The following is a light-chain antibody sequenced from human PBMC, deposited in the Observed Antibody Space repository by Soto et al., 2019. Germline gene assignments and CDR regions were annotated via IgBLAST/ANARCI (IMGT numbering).Light chain of an antibody. CDR3: LQYNTWPLT. CDR1: QSVSSN. Sequence: EIVMTQSPATLSVSPGERATITCRASQSVSSNLAWYQQKPGKAPMLLIYAASTRASGIPARFSGSGSGTDFTLTIISLQPEDFATYYCLQYNTWPLTFGQGTRLEI. CDR2: AAS. J-gene: IGKJ5*01. V-gene: IGKV3-15*01.